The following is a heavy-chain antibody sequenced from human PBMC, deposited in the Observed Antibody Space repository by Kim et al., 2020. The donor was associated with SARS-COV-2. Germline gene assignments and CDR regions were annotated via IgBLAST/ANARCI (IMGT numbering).Heavy chain of an antibody. J-gene: IGHJ4*02. D-gene: IGHD5-12*01. V-gene: IGHV3-23*01. Sequence: GGSLRLSCAASGFTFTSYAMNWVRQAPGKGLDWVSFVSGDGGSAYYADSVKGRFTISRDNSKNTVYLQMTSLRIEDTAVYYCAKWTDGRAFDYWGQGTLVTVSS. CDR1: GFTFTSYA. CDR2: VSGDGGSA. CDR3: AKWTDGRAFDY.